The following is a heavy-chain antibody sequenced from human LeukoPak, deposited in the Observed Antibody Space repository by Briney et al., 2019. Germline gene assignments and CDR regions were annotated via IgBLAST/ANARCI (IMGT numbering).Heavy chain of an antibody. J-gene: IGHJ4*02. D-gene: IGHD2-21*02. CDR1: GFTFSSYA. CDR2: ISGSGDST. V-gene: IGHV3-23*01. Sequence: PGGSLRLSCAASGFTFSSYAMSWVRQAPGKGLEWVPSISGSGDSTFYADSVKGRFSISRDNSKNTLYLQVNGLRTEDTAVYYCAKDRLLNCRGDCYIFDYWGQGTVVTVSS. CDR3: AKDRLLNCRGDCYIFDY.